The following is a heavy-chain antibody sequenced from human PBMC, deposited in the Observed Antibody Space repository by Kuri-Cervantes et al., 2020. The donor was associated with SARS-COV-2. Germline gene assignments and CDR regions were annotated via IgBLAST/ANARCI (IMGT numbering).Heavy chain of an antibody. D-gene: IGHD4-11*01. Sequence: GESLKISCVDSGFTFSSYWMHWVRQAPGKGLVWVSRINSDGSSTTYADSAKGRFTISRDNSKNTLYLQMNSLRAEDTAVYYCARDQDDYSNYHAFDIWGQGTMVTVSS. V-gene: IGHV3-74*01. CDR2: INSDGSST. CDR1: GFTFSSYW. CDR3: ARDQDDYSNYHAFDI. J-gene: IGHJ3*02.